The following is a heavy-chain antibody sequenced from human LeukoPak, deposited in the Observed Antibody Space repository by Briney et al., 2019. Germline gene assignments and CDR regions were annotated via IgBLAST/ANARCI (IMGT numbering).Heavy chain of an antibody. Sequence: ASVKVSCKASGYTFTSYDINWVRQATGQGLEWMGWMNPNSGNTGYAQKFQDRVTITRNTSISTAYMDLSSLRSEDTAVYSCARGYIAVAGLDAFDIWGQGTMVTVSS. CDR1: GYTFTSYD. V-gene: IGHV1-8*03. J-gene: IGHJ3*02. CDR3: ARGYIAVAGLDAFDI. D-gene: IGHD6-19*01. CDR2: MNPNSGNT.